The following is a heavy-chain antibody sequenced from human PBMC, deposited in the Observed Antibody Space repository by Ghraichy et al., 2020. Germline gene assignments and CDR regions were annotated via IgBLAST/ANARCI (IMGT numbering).Heavy chain of an antibody. CDR2: INSDGRTT. CDR1: GFTFSSYW. CDR3: ARGGGVEPAVAVS. D-gene: IGHD6-19*01. Sequence: LSLTCAASGFTFSSYWMHWVRQPPGKGLVWVSRINSDGRTTTYADSVKGRFTISRDNAKNTLYLQMNSLRAEDTAVYYCARGGGVEPAVAVSWGQGTLVTVSS. V-gene: IGHV3-74*03. J-gene: IGHJ1*01.